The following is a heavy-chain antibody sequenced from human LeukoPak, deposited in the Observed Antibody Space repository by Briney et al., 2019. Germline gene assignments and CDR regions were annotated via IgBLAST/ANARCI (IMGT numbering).Heavy chain of an antibody. Sequence: PSGTLSLTCAVSGGSISSSNWWSWVRQPPGKGLEWIGEIYHSGSTNYNPSLKSRVTISVDKSKNQFSLKLSSVTAADTAVYYCARDLWQLVRLDAFDIWGQGTMVTVSS. D-gene: IGHD6-13*01. V-gene: IGHV4-4*02. CDR1: GGSISSSNW. CDR3: ARDLWQLVRLDAFDI. J-gene: IGHJ3*02. CDR2: IYHSGST.